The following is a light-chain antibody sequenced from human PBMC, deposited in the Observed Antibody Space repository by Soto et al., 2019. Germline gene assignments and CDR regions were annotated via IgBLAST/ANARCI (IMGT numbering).Light chain of an antibody. CDR2: KVS. CDR3: MQGTHSYT. Sequence: DVVMTQSPLSLPVTLGQPASISCRSSQSLVHSDGNTYLSWFQQRPGQSPRPLIYKVSKRDSGVPDRFSGSGSGTDFTLKISRVEAEDVGIYYCMQGTHSYTFGQGTRLDIK. J-gene: IGKJ2*01. CDR1: QSLVHSDGNTY. V-gene: IGKV2-30*02.